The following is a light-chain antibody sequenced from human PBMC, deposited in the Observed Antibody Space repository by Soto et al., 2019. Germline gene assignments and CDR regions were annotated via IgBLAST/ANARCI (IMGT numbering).Light chain of an antibody. CDR3: QAYDSSLSGYV. CDR2: ENN. J-gene: IGLJ1*01. Sequence: QSVLTQPPSVSEAPGQRVTISCTGSSSNIGAGYEAHWYQQVPGTAPKLLIYENNNRPSGVPDRFSGSKSGTSASLASTGLQAEDEAEYNCQAYDSSLSGYVFRTGTKLTVL. CDR1: SSNIGAGYE. V-gene: IGLV1-40*01.